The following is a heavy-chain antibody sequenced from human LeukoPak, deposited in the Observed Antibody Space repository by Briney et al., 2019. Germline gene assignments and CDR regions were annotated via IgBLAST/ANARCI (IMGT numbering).Heavy chain of an antibody. CDR1: GYTFTGYY. V-gene: IGHV1-2*02. D-gene: IGHD2-2*02. CDR3: ARGYCSSTSCYTLDY. J-gene: IGHJ4*02. Sequence: ASVKVSCKASGYTFTGYYMHWVRQAPGQGLEWMGWINPNSGGTNYAQKFQGRVTMTRDTSISTAYMELSRLRSDDTAVYYCARGYCSSTSCYTLDYWGRGTLVTVSS. CDR2: INPNSGGT.